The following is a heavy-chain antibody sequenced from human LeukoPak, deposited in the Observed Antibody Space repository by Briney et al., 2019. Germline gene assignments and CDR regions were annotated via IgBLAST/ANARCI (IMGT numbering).Heavy chain of an antibody. CDR3: ARAGKMSGKFNFDY. CDR1: GYTFPSYY. J-gene: IGHJ4*02. D-gene: IGHD3-3*01. CDR2: INPSGGST. V-gene: IGHV1-46*01. Sequence: ASVKVSCKACGYTFPSYYMHWLRQAPGQRLEWMGIINPSGGSTSKAQKFHGRVTMTTDMSTSTVYMELSSLRSEDAAVYYCARAGKMSGKFNFDYWGQGTWSPSPQ.